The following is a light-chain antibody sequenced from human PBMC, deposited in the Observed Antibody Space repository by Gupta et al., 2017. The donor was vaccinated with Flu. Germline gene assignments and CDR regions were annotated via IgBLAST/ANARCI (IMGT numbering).Light chain of an antibody. V-gene: IGLV3-21*02. J-gene: IGLJ1*01. CDR3: QVLDNSGYQLYV. CDR2: DDS. CDR1: NIESKS. Sequence: SYVLTQPPSVSVAPGQTARITCGGNNIESKSVHWYQQKPGQAPVLVVYDDSDRPSGIPERFSGSNSGNTATLTISRVEAGDEADYYGQVLDNSGYQLYVFGTGTKVTVL.